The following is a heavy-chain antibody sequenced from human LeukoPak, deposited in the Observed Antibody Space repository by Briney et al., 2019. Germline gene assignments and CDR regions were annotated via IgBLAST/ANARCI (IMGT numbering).Heavy chain of an antibody. CDR3: AKGYTYGYAHNWFDP. Sequence: GGSLRLSCAASGFTFSSYAMSWVRQAPGKGLEWVSAISGSSGSTYYADSVKGRFTISRDNSKNTLYLQMNSLRADDTAVYYCAKGYTYGYAHNWFDPWGQGTLVTVSS. CDR1: GFTFSSYA. CDR2: ISGSSGST. J-gene: IGHJ5*02. V-gene: IGHV3-23*01. D-gene: IGHD5-18*01.